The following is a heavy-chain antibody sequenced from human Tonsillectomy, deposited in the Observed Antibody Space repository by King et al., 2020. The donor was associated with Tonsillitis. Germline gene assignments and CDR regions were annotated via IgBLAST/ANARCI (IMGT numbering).Heavy chain of an antibody. V-gene: IGHV3-49*04. CDR3: TRTVAGNFDY. Sequence: VQLVESGGGLVQPGRSLRLSCTASGFTFGDYAMSWVRQAPGKGLEWVGFIRSKAYGGTTEYAASVKGRFTISRDDLKSIAYLQMNSLKTEDTAVYYCTRTVAGNFDYWGQGTLVTVSS. CDR2: IRSKAYGGTT. J-gene: IGHJ4*02. CDR1: GFTFGDYA. D-gene: IGHD6-19*01.